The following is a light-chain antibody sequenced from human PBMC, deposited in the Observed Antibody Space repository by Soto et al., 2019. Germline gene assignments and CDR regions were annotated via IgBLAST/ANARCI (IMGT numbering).Light chain of an antibody. Sequence: QSALTQPASVSGSPGQSITISCTGTSSDVGAYNHVSWYQQHPGKAPKLIIYEVSNRPSGVSKRFSGSKSGNTASLTISGLQAEDEADYYCSSYTNTNSWMFGGGTQLTVL. CDR2: EVS. CDR1: SSDVGAYNH. J-gene: IGLJ7*01. CDR3: SSYTNTNSWM. V-gene: IGLV2-14*01.